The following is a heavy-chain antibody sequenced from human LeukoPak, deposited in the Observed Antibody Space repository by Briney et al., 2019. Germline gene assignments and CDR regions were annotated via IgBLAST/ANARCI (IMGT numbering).Heavy chain of an antibody. J-gene: IGHJ4*02. Sequence: VGSLRLSSADPGFTFSSYAMTWVRQAPGKGLEWVSSISDNGDSTYYADSVKGRFTISRDNSRDTLYVQMHSLRAEDAAVYYCAKSRSEAQRGYFDYWGQGTLVTVSS. D-gene: IGHD5-24*01. CDR1: GFTFSSYA. CDR2: ISDNGDST. V-gene: IGHV3-23*01. CDR3: AKSRSEAQRGYFDY.